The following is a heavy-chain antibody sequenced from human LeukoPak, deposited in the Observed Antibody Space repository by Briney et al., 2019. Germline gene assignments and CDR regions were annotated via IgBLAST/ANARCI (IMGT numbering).Heavy chain of an antibody. V-gene: IGHV3-53*01. CDR2: IYSSGST. Sequence: HSGGSLRLSCAGSGFIVSGSYTSWVRQGPGKGLEWVSAIYSSGSTDYADSVGGRLTIARGTSKNMVYLHMNTLTAEDTATYYCARRTGAAPGKFFLHWGQGTLVTVSS. J-gene: IGHJ1*01. D-gene: IGHD6-19*01. CDR3: ARRTGAAPGKFFLH. CDR1: GFIVSGSY.